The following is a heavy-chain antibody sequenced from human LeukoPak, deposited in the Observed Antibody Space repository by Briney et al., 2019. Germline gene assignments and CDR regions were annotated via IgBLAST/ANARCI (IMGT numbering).Heavy chain of an antibody. CDR1: GFTFNTYS. CDR2: ISSSSSYI. Sequence: KAGGSLRLSCAASGFTFNTYSMNWVRQAPGKGLEWVASISSSSSYIYYADSVKGRLTISSDKAKNSLYLQLNSLRAEDTDVYYCARGAWSENPFDYWGQGTLVTVSS. J-gene: IGHJ4*02. D-gene: IGHD1-14*01. V-gene: IGHV3-21*06. CDR3: ARGAWSENPFDY.